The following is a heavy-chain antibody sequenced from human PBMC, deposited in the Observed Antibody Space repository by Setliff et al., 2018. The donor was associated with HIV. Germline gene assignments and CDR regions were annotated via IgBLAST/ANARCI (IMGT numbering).Heavy chain of an antibody. CDR2: INPNSGGT. CDR1: GYTFTGYY. Sequence: ASVKVSCKASGYTFTGYYMHWVRQAPGQGLEWMGRINPNSGGTNYAQKFQGRVTMTRDTSISTAYMELSRLRSGDTAVYYCARPSFGSSSWKNDAFDIWGQGTMVTVSS. D-gene: IGHD6-13*01. CDR3: ARPSFGSSSWKNDAFDI. V-gene: IGHV1-2*06. J-gene: IGHJ3*02.